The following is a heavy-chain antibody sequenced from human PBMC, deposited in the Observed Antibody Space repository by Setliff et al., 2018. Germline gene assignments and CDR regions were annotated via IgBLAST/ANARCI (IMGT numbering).Heavy chain of an antibody. V-gene: IGHV1-18*01. Sequence: ASVKVSCKASGGTFSSYAISWVRQAPGQGLEWMGGISAYNGNTNYAQKLQGRVTMTTDTSTSTAYMELRSLRSDDTAVYYCARLPLQAAWELLDIRYYYYYMDVWGKGTTVTVSS. D-gene: IGHD1-26*01. CDR2: ISAYNGNT. J-gene: IGHJ6*03. CDR1: GGTFSSYA. CDR3: ARLPLQAAWELLDIRYYYYYMDV.